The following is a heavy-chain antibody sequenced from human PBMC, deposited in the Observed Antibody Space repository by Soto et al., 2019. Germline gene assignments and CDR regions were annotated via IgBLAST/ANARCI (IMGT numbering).Heavy chain of an antibody. CDR3: ARAKYTSGHDY. V-gene: IGHV4-34*01. J-gene: IGHJ4*02. CDR2: INHSRST. Sequence: LSLTCGVYGGSFSFYSWSWIHQPPGKGLEWLGEINHSRSTNYNPSLKSRVTISLDTSKTQFSLKLRSVTAADTAIYYCARAKYTSGHDYWGQGTLVTVSS. CDR1: GGSFSFYS. D-gene: IGHD6-19*01.